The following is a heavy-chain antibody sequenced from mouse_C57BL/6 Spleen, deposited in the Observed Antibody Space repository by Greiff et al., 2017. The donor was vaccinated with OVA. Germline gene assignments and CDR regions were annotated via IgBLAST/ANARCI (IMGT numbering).Heavy chain of an antibody. CDR2: IDPETGGT. Sequence: VKLMESGAELVRPGASVTLSCKASGYTFTDYEMHWVKQTPVHGLEWIGAIDPETGGTAYNQKFKGKAILTADKSSSTAYMELRSLTSEDSAVYYCTDGNWAYWGQGTLVTVSA. J-gene: IGHJ3*01. D-gene: IGHD2-1*01. CDR3: TDGNWAY. V-gene: IGHV1-15*01. CDR1: GYTFTDYE.